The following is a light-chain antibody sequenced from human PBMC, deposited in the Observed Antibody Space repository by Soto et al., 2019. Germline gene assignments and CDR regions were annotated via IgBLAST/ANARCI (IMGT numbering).Light chain of an antibody. CDR3: SSAADHNLI. V-gene: IGLV3-27*01. Sequence: SYELTQPSSVSVSPGQTARITCSGDILSKKYARWFQQKPGQAPVLVISKDNERPSAIPERFSGSSSGTIVTLTISGAQVEDEADYYCSSAADHNLIFGGGTKLTVL. J-gene: IGLJ2*01. CDR1: ILSKKY. CDR2: KDN.